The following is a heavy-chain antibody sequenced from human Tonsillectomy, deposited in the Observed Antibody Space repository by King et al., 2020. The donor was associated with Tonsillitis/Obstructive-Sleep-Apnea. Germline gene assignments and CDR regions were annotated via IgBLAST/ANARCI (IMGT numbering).Heavy chain of an antibody. CDR2: ISGSGGST. J-gene: IGHJ1*01. D-gene: IGHD3-3*01. V-gene: IGHV3-23*04. Sequence: QLVQSGGGLVQPGGSLRLSCAASGFTFSSYAMSWVRQAPGKGLEWVSAISGSGGSTYYADSVKGRFTISRDNSKNTLYLQLNSLRAEDTAGYYCAKGETCYDFWSGYYTGSAEYFQHWGQGTLVTVSS. CDR3: AKGETCYDFWSGYYTGSAEYFQH. CDR1: GFTFSSYA.